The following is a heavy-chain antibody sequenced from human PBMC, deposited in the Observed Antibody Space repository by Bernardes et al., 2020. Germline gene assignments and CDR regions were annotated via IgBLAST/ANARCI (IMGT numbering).Heavy chain of an antibody. CDR2: IYYSGST. CDR3: ARIGSGSLYHFDY. J-gene: IGHJ4*02. D-gene: IGHD3-10*01. Sequence: SETLSLTCTVSGGSISSYYWSWIRQPPGKGLEWIGYIYYSGSTNYNPSLKSRVTISVDTSKNQLSLKLSSVIAADTAVYYCARIGSGSLYHFDYWGQGTLVTVSS. V-gene: IGHV4-59*08. CDR1: GGSISSYY.